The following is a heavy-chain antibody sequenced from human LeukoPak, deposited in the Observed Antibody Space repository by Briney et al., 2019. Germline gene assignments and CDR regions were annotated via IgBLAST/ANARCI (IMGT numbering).Heavy chain of an antibody. J-gene: IGHJ4*02. D-gene: IGHD3-3*01. CDR1: GYTLTELS. CDR2: FDPEDGET. CDR3: ATYDFWSGHLNA. Sequence: ASVKVSCKVSGYTLTELSMHWVRQAPGKGLEWMGGFDPEDGETIYAQKFQGRVTMTKDTSTDTAYMELSSLRSEDTAVYYCATYDFWSGHLNAGGQGTLVTVSS. V-gene: IGHV1-24*01.